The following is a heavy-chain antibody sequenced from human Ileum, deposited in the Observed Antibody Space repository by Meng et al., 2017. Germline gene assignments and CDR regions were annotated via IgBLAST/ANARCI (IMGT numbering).Heavy chain of an antibody. CDR3: VRHGGKYFDS. CDR1: GGSISSSFY. J-gene: IGHJ4*02. D-gene: IGHD2-15*01. Sequence: HVQLQVSGPGLVEPSGTLSLTCTVSGGSISSSFYWSWVRQSPGKGLEWIGQIYLAGSPNYNPSLESRVTISVDKSKNQFSLRLTSVTAADTAIFYCVRHGGKYFDSWGQGTLVTVSS. CDR2: IYLAGSP. V-gene: IGHV4-4*02.